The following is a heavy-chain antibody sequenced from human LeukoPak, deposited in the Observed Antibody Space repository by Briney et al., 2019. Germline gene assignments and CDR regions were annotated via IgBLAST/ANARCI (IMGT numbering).Heavy chain of an antibody. CDR2: INPNSGVT. V-gene: IGHV1-2*06. CDR1: GYTFSGYS. CDR3: ARDASNWSAFDS. D-gene: IGHD1-20*01. J-gene: IGHJ5*01. Sequence: ASVKVSCKASGYTFSGYSMHWVRQAPGQGLEWMGRINPNSGVTYYAKKFQGRVTMTSDTSNTTAYMELSSLTSDDTATYYCARDASNWSAFDSWGQGTLVIVSS.